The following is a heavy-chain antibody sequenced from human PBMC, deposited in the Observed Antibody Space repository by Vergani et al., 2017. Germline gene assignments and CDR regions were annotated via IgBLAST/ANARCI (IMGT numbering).Heavy chain of an antibody. V-gene: IGHV1-69*01. CDR1: GGTFSSST. D-gene: IGHD6-6*01. Sequence: QVQLVQSGAEVKKPGSSVKVSCKASGGTFSSSTINWVRQAPGQGLEWMGGIIPIFGTSNYAQKFQGRVTITADESTSPAYMELSSLRSEDTAVYYCATSGIAARRQRDYWGQGTLVTVSS. J-gene: IGHJ4*02. CDR2: IIPIFGTS. CDR3: ATSGIAARRQRDY.